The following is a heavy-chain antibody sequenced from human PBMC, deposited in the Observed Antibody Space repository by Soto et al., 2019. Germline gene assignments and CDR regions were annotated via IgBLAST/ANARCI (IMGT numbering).Heavy chain of an antibody. J-gene: IGHJ4*02. Sequence: QVQLVESGGGVVQPGRSLRLSCAASGFTFSSYGMHWVRQAPGKGLEWVAVISYDGSNKYYADSVKGRFTISRDNSKNPLYLQMTSRRAEDTAVYYCANDLGYCSGGSCSPPYWGQGTLVTVSS. CDR3: ANDLGYCSGGSCSPPY. CDR2: ISYDGSNK. D-gene: IGHD2-15*01. V-gene: IGHV3-30*18. CDR1: GFTFSSYG.